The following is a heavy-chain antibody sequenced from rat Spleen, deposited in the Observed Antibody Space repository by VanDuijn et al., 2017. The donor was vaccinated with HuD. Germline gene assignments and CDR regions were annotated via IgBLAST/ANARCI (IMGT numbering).Heavy chain of an antibody. CDR1: GFTFSDYA. D-gene: IGHD1-12*02. CDR3: ATNYYDGTYYPDY. CDR2: IIYDGSST. Sequence: EVQLVESGGGLVQPGRSLKLSCAASGFTFSDYAMAWVRQAPKKGLEWVATIIYDGSSTYYRDSVKGRFTISRDNAKSTLHLQVDSLRSEDTATYYCATNYYDGTYYPDYWGQGVMVTVSS. V-gene: IGHV5-17*01. J-gene: IGHJ2*01.